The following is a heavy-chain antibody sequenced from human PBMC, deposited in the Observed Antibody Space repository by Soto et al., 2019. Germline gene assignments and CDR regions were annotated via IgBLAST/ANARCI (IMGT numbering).Heavy chain of an antibody. D-gene: IGHD6-6*01. J-gene: IGHJ5*02. CDR1: GFTFSSYG. CDR3: ARDRTIAARRPLKGWFDP. V-gene: IGHV3-33*01. Sequence: QVQLVESGGGVVQPGRSLRLSCAASGFTFSSYGMHWVRQAPGKGLEWVAVIWYDGSNKYYADSVKGRFTISRDNSKNTLYLQMNSLRAEDTAVYYCARDRTIAARRPLKGWFDPWGQGTLVTVSS. CDR2: IWYDGSNK.